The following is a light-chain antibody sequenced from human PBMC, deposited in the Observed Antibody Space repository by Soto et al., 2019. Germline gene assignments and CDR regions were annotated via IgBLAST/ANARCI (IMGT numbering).Light chain of an antibody. Sequence: QAVVTQSPSASASLGASVKVTCTLNSEHSTYAIAWHRQQPEKGPRYLMRIYSDGSHVRGDGIPDRFLGSSSGAERHLTISSRQSDDEAEYYCQTWGAGSVVFGGETKLTVL. J-gene: IGLJ2*01. CDR2: IYSDGSH. V-gene: IGLV4-69*01. CDR3: QTWGAGSVV. CDR1: SEHSTYA.